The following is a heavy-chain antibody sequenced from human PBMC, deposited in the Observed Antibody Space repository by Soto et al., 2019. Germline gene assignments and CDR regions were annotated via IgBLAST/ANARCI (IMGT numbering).Heavy chain of an antibody. Sequence: SETLSLTCAVYGGSFSGYYWSWIRQPPGKGLEWIGEINHSGSTKYNSSLKSRVTISVDTSKNQFSLKLSSVTVADTAVYYCARLNVQIRSPVDYWGQGTLVTVSS. D-gene: IGHD4-17*01. CDR2: INHSGST. CDR3: ARLNVQIRSPVDY. J-gene: IGHJ4*02. V-gene: IGHV4-34*01. CDR1: GGSFSGYY.